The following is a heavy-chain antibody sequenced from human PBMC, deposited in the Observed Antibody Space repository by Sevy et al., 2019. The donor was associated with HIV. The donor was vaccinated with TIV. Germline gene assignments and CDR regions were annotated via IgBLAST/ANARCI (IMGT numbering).Heavy chain of an antibody. CDR2: IDPSGGRS. J-gene: IGHJ4*02. CDR3: SRGDFDFWNGHVAELYYFDQ. Sequence: ASVKVSCKASGYPFNSLYMHWIRQAPGQGLEWMGMIDPSGGRSIYAQKFQDRVTMSRDTSTSTIYMELRSLRSDDTAVYYCSRGDFDFWNGHVAELYYFDQWGQGTPVTVSS. CDR1: GYPFNSLY. V-gene: IGHV1-46*02. D-gene: IGHD3-3*01.